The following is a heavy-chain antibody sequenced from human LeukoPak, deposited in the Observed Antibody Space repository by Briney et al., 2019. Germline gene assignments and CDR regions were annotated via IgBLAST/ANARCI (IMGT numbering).Heavy chain of an antibody. V-gene: IGHV5-51*01. J-gene: IGHJ3*02. D-gene: IGHD2-15*01. Sequence: GESPKISCKGSGYSFTSYWIGWVRQMPGKGLEWMGIIYPGDSDTRYSPSFQGQVTISADKSISTAYLQWSSLKASDTAMYYCARHGGILYNPGGAFDIWGQGTMVTVSS. CDR2: IYPGDSDT. CDR3: ARHGGILYNPGGAFDI. CDR1: GYSFTSYW.